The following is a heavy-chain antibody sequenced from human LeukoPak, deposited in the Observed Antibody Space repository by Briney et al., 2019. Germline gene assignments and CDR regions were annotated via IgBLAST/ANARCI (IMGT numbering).Heavy chain of an antibody. CDR2: ISWDGRNM. CDR1: GFSLYDYA. V-gene: IGHV3-9*01. D-gene: IGHD3-10*01. J-gene: IGHJ3*01. CDR3: IQDMGFDLLKDAFDL. Sequence: GGSLRLSCTASGFSLYDYAMQWVRQAPGQGLEWVSSISWDGRNMAYAASVKGRFTISRDNAQNSLYLQMYSVKIEDTAFYYCIQDMGFDLLKDAFDLWGQGMLVTVSS.